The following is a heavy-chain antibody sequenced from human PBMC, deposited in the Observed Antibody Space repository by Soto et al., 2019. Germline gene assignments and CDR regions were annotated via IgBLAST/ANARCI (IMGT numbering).Heavy chain of an antibody. CDR2: IYYSGST. D-gene: IGHD2-21*01. CDR3: ERVFNYCGGFHQGFFAP. Sequence: SETVALTCTVSGGSISSYYWSWVRQRPGKGLEWIGYIYYSGSTNYNPSLKSRVTISVDTSKNQFSLKLSSVTAADTAVYYCERVFNYCGGFHQGFFAPWGQGTLAPVSS. V-gene: IGHV4-59*01. J-gene: IGHJ5*02. CDR1: GGSISSYY.